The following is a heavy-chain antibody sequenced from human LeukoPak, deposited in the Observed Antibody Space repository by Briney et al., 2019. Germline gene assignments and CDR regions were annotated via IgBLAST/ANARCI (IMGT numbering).Heavy chain of an antibody. D-gene: IGHD3-10*01. J-gene: IGHJ5*02. CDR1: GGSFSSNTYY. CDR3: ARHVGPDTRITMLQGVSFPRYNNWFDP. Sequence: PSETLPLTCTVAGGSFSSNTYYWGWIRHPPGKGLVWIGCISYSESTYYKPSLKSRVTISVDTSKNQFSLELLSVAAADTAVYYCARHVGPDTRITMLQGVSFPRYNNWFDPWGQGTLVTVSS. V-gene: IGHV4-39*01. CDR2: ISYSEST.